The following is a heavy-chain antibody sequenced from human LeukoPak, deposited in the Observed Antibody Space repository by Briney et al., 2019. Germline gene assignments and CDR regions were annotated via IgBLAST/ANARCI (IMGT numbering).Heavy chain of an antibody. V-gene: IGHV1-18*01. Sequence: ASVKVSCKASGYTFTSYGISWVRQAPGQGLEWMGWISAYNGNTNYAQKLQGRVTMTTDTSTSTAYMELRSLRSDDTAVYYCARDAPELTVVPAAISSIDPFDYWGQGTLVTVSS. CDR2: ISAYNGNT. J-gene: IGHJ4*02. D-gene: IGHD2-2*01. CDR3: ARDAPELTVVPAAISSIDPFDY. CDR1: GYTFTSYG.